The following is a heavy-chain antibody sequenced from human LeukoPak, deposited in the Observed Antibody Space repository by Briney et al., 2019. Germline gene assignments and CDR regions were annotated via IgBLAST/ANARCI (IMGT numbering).Heavy chain of an antibody. J-gene: IGHJ4*02. D-gene: IGHD3-9*01. Sequence: GGSLRLSCAASGFTFSSYAMSWVRQAPGKGLEWVSATSGSGGSTYYADSVKGRFTISRDNSKNTLYLQMNSLRAEDTAVYYCAKETYYDILTGYWGDYWGQGTLVTVSS. CDR2: TSGSGGST. CDR3: AKETYYDILTGYWGDY. CDR1: GFTFSSYA. V-gene: IGHV3-23*01.